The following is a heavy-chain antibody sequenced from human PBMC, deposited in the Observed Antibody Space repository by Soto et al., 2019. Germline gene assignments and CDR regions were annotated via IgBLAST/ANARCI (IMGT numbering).Heavy chain of an antibody. CDR1: AFTFNIYA. Sequence: GGSLRLSCAASAFTFNIYAMTWVRQAPGKGLEWVSAISASGDSTFYADSVKGRFTISRDNSKNTLYLQMNSLRAEDSALYYCGRDPNGDYVGAFDIWGQGTMVTVSS. CDR3: GRDPNGDYVGAFDI. J-gene: IGHJ3*02. CDR2: ISASGDST. D-gene: IGHD4-17*01. V-gene: IGHV3-23*01.